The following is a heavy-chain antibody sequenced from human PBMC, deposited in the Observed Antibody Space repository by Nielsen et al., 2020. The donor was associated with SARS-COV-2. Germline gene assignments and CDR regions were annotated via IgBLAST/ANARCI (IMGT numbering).Heavy chain of an antibody. V-gene: IGHV3-7*03. Sequence: GGSLRLSCAASGFTFSSYWMSWVRQAPGKGLEWVANIKQDGSEKYYVDPVKGRFTISRDNAKNSLYLQMNSLRAEDTAVYYCARVAAAGREIFDYWGQGTLVTVSS. CDR1: GFTFSSYW. CDR2: IKQDGSEK. D-gene: IGHD6-13*01. J-gene: IGHJ4*02. CDR3: ARVAAAGREIFDY.